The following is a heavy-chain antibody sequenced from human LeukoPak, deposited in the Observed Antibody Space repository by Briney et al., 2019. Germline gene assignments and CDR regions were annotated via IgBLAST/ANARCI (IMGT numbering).Heavy chain of an antibody. CDR3: ARDRGYYYDSSGTGYFDY. V-gene: IGHV3-20*04. Sequence: GGSLRLSCAASGFTFSSYGMSWVRQAPGKGLEGVSGNWNGGSTGYADSVKGRFTISRDNAKNSLYLQMNSLRAEDTALYYCARDRGYYYDSSGTGYFDYWGQGTLVTVSS. J-gene: IGHJ4*02. CDR2: NWNGGST. D-gene: IGHD3-22*01. CDR1: GFTFSSYG.